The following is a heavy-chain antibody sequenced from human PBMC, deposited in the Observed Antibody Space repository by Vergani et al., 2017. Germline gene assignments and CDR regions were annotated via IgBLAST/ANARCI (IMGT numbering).Heavy chain of an antibody. J-gene: IGHJ5*02. CDR2: INHSGST. D-gene: IGHD3-10*01. Sequence: QVQLQQWGAGLLKPSETLSLTCAVYGGSFSGYYWSWIRQPPGKGLEWIGEINHSGSTNYNPSLKSRVTISVDKSKNQFSLKLSSVTAADTAVYYCARVRPTITMVRGVIIRGWFDPWGQGTLVTVSS. CDR1: GGSFSGYY. CDR3: ARVRPTITMVRGVIIRGWFDP. V-gene: IGHV4-34*01.